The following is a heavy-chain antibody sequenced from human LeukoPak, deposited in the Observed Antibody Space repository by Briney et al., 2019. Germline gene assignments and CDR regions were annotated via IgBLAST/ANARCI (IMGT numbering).Heavy chain of an antibody. D-gene: IGHD3-9*01. V-gene: IGHV3-30*02. Sequence: GGSLRLSCAASGFTFSDYYMSWVRQAPGKGLQWVAFIRYDGSEKYYADSVKGRFTISRDNSKNTLYLQMNSLRAEDTAVYYCAKGFDFHFDYWGQGTLVTVSS. CDR2: IRYDGSEK. J-gene: IGHJ4*02. CDR1: GFTFSDYY. CDR3: AKGFDFHFDY.